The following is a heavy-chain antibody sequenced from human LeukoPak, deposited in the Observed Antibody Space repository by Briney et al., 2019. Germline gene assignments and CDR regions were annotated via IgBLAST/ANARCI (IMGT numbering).Heavy chain of an antibody. V-gene: IGHV4-38-2*02. D-gene: IGHD6-13*01. CDR3: ARVESSSWYPYIVDY. Sequence: SETLSLTCTVPGYSISSGYYWGWIRQPPGKGLEWIGSIYHSGSTYYNPSLKSRVTISVDTSKNQFSLKLSSVTAADTAVYYCARVESSSWYPYIVDYWGQGTLVTVSS. J-gene: IGHJ4*02. CDR2: IYHSGST. CDR1: GYSISSGYY.